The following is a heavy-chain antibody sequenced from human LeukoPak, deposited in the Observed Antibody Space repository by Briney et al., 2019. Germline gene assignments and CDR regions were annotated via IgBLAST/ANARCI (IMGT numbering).Heavy chain of an antibody. CDR2: IIPIFGTA. V-gene: IGHV1-69*05. CDR3: ARGSAEGSSWYKGWFDP. Sequence: GASVKVSCKASGGTFSSYAISWVRQAPGQGLEWMGGIIPIFGTANYAQKLRGRVTMTTDTSTSTAYMELRSLRSDDTAVYYCARGSAEGSSWYKGWFDPWGQGTLVTVSS. D-gene: IGHD6-13*01. CDR1: GGTFSSYA. J-gene: IGHJ5*02.